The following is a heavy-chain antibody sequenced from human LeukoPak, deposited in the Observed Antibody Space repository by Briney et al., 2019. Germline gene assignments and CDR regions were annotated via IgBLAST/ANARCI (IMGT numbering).Heavy chain of an antibody. D-gene: IGHD3-3*01. CDR1: GFTFSNAW. CDR2: IKSKTDGGTT. V-gene: IGHV3-15*01. CDR3: TTDLEGYYDVSMSRWGNWFDP. Sequence: GGSLRLSCAASGFTFSNAWMSWVRQAPGKGLEWVGRIKSKTDGGTTDYAAPVKGRFTISRDDSKNTLYLQMNSLKTEDTAVYYCTTDLEGYYDVSMSRWGNWFDPWGQGTLVTVSS. J-gene: IGHJ5*02.